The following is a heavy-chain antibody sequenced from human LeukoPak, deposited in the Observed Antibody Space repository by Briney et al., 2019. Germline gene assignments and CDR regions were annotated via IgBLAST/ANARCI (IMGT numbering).Heavy chain of an antibody. V-gene: IGHV4-39*07. CDR3: ASSLLETLEYFDF. CDR1: GGSTTRSSNY. J-gene: IGHJ4*02. CDR2: IHFSGTT. Sequence: PSETLSLTCTVSGGSTTRSSNYWNWIRQPPGKGLEWIGSIHFSGTTYYDPSLTSRATVSVDAFKNQFSLKLYSVTAADTAIYYCASSLLETLEYFDFWGQGTLVAVSS.